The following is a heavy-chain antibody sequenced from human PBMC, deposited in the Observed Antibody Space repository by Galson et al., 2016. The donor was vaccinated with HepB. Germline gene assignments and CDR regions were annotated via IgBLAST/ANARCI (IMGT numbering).Heavy chain of an antibody. CDR2: VIGRGGRT. Sequence: SLRLSCAASGLTFSSFAMSWVRQAPGKGLEWVSGVIGRGGRTWYADSVKGRFSISRDNSKNTLYLQLATLRAEDTAVYYCTKMKGQNYYDYGMDVWGQGTTVTVSS. J-gene: IGHJ6*02. CDR1: GLTFSSFA. V-gene: IGHV3-23*01. CDR3: TKMKGQNYYDYGMDV.